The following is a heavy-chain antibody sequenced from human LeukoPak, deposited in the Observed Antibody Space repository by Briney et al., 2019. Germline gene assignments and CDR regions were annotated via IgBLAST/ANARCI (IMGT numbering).Heavy chain of an antibody. CDR1: GFTFSSYA. J-gene: IGHJ3*02. CDR2: IKQDGSEI. CDR3: ASLIWGGGFDI. Sequence: GSLRLSCAASGFTFSSYAMSWVRQAQGKGLEWVANIKQDGSEIYYVDSVKGRFTISRDNAKNSLYLQMNNLRAEDTAVNYCASLIWGGGFDIWGQGTMVTVSS. D-gene: IGHD3-16*01. V-gene: IGHV3-7*01.